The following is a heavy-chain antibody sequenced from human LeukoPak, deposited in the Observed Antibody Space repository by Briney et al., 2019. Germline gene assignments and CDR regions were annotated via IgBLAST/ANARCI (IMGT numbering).Heavy chain of an antibody. CDR3: ARHGFYGDSARRKFDP. CDR2: INHSGST. V-gene: IGHV4-34*01. Sequence: SETLSLTCAVYGGSFSGYYWSWIRQPPGKGLEWIGEINHSGSTNYNPSLKSRLTISLDTSKNHFSLRLTSLTAADTAVYYCARHGFYGDSARRKFDPWGQGTLVTVSS. CDR1: GGSFSGYY. D-gene: IGHD4-17*01. J-gene: IGHJ5*02.